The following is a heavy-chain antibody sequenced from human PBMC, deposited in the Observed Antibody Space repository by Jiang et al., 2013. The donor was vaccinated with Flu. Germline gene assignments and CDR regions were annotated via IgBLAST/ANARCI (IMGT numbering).Heavy chain of an antibody. D-gene: IGHD4-17*01. V-gene: IGHV1-46*01. CDR1: GYTFTSYY. CDR2: INPSGGST. CDR3: ARDYGPTVPTGVDGAFDI. J-gene: IGHJ3*02. Sequence: VQLVESGAEVKKPGASVKVSCKASGYTFTSYYMHWVRQAPGQGLEWMGIINPSGGSTSYAQKFQGRVTMTRDTSTSTVYMELSSLRSEDTAVYYCARDYGPTVPTGVDGAFDIWGQGTMVTVSS.